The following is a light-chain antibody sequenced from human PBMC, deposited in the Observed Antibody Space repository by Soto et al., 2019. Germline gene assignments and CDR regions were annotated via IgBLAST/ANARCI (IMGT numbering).Light chain of an antibody. CDR1: SSNIGSNY. CDR3: AAGV. V-gene: IGLV1-47*01. Sequence: QSVLAQPPSASGTPGQRVTIPCSGSSSNIGSNYVYWYQQLPGTAPKLLIYRNNQRPSGVPDRFSGSKSGTSASLAISGLRSEDEADYYCAAGVFGGGTKVTVL. J-gene: IGLJ2*01. CDR2: RNN.